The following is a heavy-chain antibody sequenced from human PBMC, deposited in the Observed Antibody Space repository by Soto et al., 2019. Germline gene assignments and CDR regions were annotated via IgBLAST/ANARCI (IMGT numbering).Heavy chain of an antibody. Sequence: QVQLQESGPGLVKPSETLSLTCAVSGGSISSYYWTWIRQPPGKGLEWIGYFYYIGLTNYNPSLKSRVTISLNTSKNQFSLRLSSVTAADTAVYFCARGNTHGYYYMDVWGRGTTVTVSS. CDR3: ARGNTHGYYYMDV. CDR1: GGSISSYY. D-gene: IGHD3-22*01. CDR2: FYYIGLT. J-gene: IGHJ6*03. V-gene: IGHV4-59*08.